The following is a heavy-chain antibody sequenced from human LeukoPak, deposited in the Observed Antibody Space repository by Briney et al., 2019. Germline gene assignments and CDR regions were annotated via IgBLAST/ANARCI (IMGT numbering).Heavy chain of an antibody. CDR2: INHGGST. V-gene: IGHV4-34*01. J-gene: IGHJ4*02. CDR1: GGSITNYY. Sequence: SETLSLTCTVSGGSITNYYWSWIRQPPGKGLEWIGEINHGGSTNYNPSLKSRVTISVDTSKNQFSLKLSSVTAADTAVYYCARESRGGWYLYYFDYWGQGTLVTVSS. D-gene: IGHD6-19*01. CDR3: ARESRGGWYLYYFDY.